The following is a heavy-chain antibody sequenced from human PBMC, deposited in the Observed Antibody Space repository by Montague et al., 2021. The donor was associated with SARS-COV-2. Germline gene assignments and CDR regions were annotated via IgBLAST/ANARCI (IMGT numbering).Heavy chain of an antibody. D-gene: IGHD3-10*01. CDR3: ARLRDGVVPSPILGVGPYYLYYYMDV. CDR2: INHGGST. CDR1: GGSFSGNY. J-gene: IGHJ6*03. Sequence: SETLSLTYAVYGGSFSGNYWNWIRQPPGKGLEWIGEINHGGSTNYNPSLKSRLTISADTSKNQFSLKLTSVAAADTAVYYCARLRDGVVPSPILGVGPYYLYYYMDVWGRGTSVTVSS. V-gene: IGHV4-34*01.